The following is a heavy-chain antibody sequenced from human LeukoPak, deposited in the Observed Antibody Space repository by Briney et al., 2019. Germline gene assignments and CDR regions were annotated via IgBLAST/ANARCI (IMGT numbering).Heavy chain of an antibody. J-gene: IGHJ4*02. Sequence: GGSLRLSCAASGFTFSSYGMHWVRQAPGKGLEWVTLVWFDGSNENYADSVKGRFTISRENSKNTLHLQMNSLRAEDTAVYYCVRGYYSGNGGNVDFDYWGQGTLVTVSS. CDR2: VWFDGSNE. V-gene: IGHV3-33*08. CDR1: GFTFSSYG. D-gene: IGHD4-23*01. CDR3: VRGYYSGNGGNVDFDY.